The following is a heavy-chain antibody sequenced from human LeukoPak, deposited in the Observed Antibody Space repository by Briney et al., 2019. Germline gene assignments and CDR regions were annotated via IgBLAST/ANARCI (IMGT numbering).Heavy chain of an antibody. V-gene: IGHV3-21*01. J-gene: IGHJ4*02. CDR3: ARDIGRYRNLDY. CDR1: GFTFSTYS. CDR2: ISSGSAFI. Sequence: GSLRLSCAASGFTFSTYSMDWVRQAPGKGLEWVSSISSGSAFIYYADSVKGRFTISRDNAKNSLYLQMDSLRVEDTAVYYCARDIGRYRNLDYWGQGTLVTVSS. D-gene: IGHD4-11*01.